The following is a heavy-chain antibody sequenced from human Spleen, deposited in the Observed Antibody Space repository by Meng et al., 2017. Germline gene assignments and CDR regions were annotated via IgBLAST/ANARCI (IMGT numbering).Heavy chain of an antibody. CDR1: GGSFNRYY. J-gene: IGHJ4*02. CDR3: ARGPTTMAHDFDY. D-gene: IGHD4-11*01. Sequence: QVQLQQWAAGLLKPSETLSTPCAVYGGSFNRYYWTWIRQPPGKGLEWIGEINHSGSTNYNPSLESRATISVDTSQNNLSLKLSSVTAADSAVYYCARGPTTMAHDFDYWGQGTLVTVSS. CDR2: INHSGST. V-gene: IGHV4-34*01.